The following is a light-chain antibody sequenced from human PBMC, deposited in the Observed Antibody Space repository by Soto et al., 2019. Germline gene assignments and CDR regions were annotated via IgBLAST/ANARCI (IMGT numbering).Light chain of an antibody. CDR1: QGISSY. CDR3: QQLTSYPVT. J-gene: IGKJ4*01. Sequence: DIQLTQSPSFLSASVGDRVTITCRASQGISSYLAWYQQKPGKAPELLIYGASTLQSGVPSRFSGSGSETEFTLTISTLQPEDFATYYCQQLTSYPVTFGGGTKVEI. CDR2: GAS. V-gene: IGKV1-9*01.